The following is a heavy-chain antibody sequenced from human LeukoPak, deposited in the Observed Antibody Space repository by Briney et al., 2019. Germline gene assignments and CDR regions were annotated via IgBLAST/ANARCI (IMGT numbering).Heavy chain of an antibody. D-gene: IGHD1-1*01. V-gene: IGHV5-51*01. Sequence: GESLKISCKASGYSFTTYWIGWVRQMPGKGLEWMGMFFPGDSDTRMSPSFQGQVNLSADNSITTAYLQWSSLRASDTAIYYCARGPRGGNWNEALDYWGQGTLVTVSS. J-gene: IGHJ4*02. CDR2: FFPGDSDT. CDR1: GYSFTTYW. CDR3: ARGPRGGNWNEALDY.